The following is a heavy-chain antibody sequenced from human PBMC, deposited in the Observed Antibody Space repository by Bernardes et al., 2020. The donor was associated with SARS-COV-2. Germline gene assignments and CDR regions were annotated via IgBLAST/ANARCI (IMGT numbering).Heavy chain of an antibody. V-gene: IGHV1-2*02. CDR3: ARVTTVYYSMDV. D-gene: IGHD1-1*01. Sequence: ASVKVSCKASGYTFTGYYMHWVRQAPGQGLEWMGWINPNSGGTNYAQKFQGRVTMTRDTSISTAYMELSRLRSDDTAVYYCARVTTVYYSMDVWGQGTTVTVSS. CDR1: GYTFTGYY. J-gene: IGHJ6*02. CDR2: INPNSGGT.